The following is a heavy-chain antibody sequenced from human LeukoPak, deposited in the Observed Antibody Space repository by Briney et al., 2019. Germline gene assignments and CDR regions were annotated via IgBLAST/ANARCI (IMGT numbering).Heavy chain of an antibody. Sequence: ASVKVSCKASGGTFSSYAISWVRQAPGQGLEWMGGIIPIFGTANYAQKFQGRVTITTDESTSTAYMELSSLRSEDTAVYYCARGPYGSESYARYYYYMDVWGKGTTVTVSS. D-gene: IGHD3-10*01. CDR1: GGTFSSYA. CDR2: IIPIFGTA. J-gene: IGHJ6*03. V-gene: IGHV1-69*05. CDR3: ARGPYGSESYARYYYYMDV.